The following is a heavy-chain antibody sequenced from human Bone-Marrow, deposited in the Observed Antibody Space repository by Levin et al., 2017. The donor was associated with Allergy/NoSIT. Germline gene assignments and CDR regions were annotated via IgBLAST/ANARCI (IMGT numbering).Heavy chain of an antibody. CDR2: LRPGDIYT. Sequence: ASVKVSCEASGYSFNKYGLHWVRQAPGQRLEWMGYLRPGDIYTHSSQKFQGRVTFSWDTSSNTAYMDLRSLTSEDTAVYYCTRDLWGGSIPFDYWGQGTLVTVS. J-gene: IGHJ4*02. D-gene: IGHD3-16*01. CDR3: TRDLWGGSIPFDY. CDR1: GYSFNKYG. V-gene: IGHV1-3*01.